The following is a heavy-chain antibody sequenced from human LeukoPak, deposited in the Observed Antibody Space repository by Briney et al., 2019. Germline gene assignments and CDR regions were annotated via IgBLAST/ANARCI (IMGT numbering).Heavy chain of an antibody. J-gene: IGHJ4*02. Sequence: GASVTVSCKASGGTFSSHGMSWVRQAPGQGLEWVGGIIPVFGAANYAQKFQGRVTITTDESTSTAYMELSSLRSEDTALYYCARRWPHSSGYYLFDYWGQGTLVTVSS. D-gene: IGHD3-22*01. CDR3: ARRWPHSSGYYLFDY. CDR1: GGTFSSHG. CDR2: IIPVFGAA. V-gene: IGHV1-69*05.